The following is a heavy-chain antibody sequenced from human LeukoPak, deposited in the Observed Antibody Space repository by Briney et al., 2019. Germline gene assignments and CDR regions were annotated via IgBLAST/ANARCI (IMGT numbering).Heavy chain of an antibody. V-gene: IGHV3-21*01. CDR3: ARGSVVVPAAPWGAFDI. Sequence: KPGGSLRLFCAASGFTFSSYSMNWVRQAPGKGLEWVSSISSSSGYIYYADSVKGRFTISRDNAKNSLYLQMNSLRAEDTAVYYCARGSVVVPAAPWGAFDIWGQGTMVTVSS. CDR2: ISSSSGYI. CDR1: GFTFSSYS. D-gene: IGHD2-2*01. J-gene: IGHJ3*02.